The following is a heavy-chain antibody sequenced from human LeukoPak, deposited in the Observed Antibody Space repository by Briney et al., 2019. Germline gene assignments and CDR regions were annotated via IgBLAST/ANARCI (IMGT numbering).Heavy chain of an antibody. CDR3: ARDRGQTGYYWSYYYYMDV. J-gene: IGHJ6*03. V-gene: IGHV3-48*01. CDR2: VSGGSGTM. Sequence: GGSLRLSCAASGFTFSSYAMSWVRQAPGKGLEWVSYVSGGSGTMYYADSVKGRFTISRDNAKNSLYLQMNSLRAEDTAVYYCARDRGQTGYYWSYYYYMDVWGKGTTVTVSS. D-gene: IGHD3-9*01. CDR1: GFTFSSYA.